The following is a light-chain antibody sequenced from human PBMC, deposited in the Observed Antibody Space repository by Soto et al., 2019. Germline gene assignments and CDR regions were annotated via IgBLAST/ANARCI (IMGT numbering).Light chain of an antibody. CDR1: QAVSTF. CDR3: QQSHTTPHT. CDR2: AAF. Sequence: DIQMTQSPSSLSASVGDRVTISCRASQAVSTFLNWYQQKPGKAPKLLIYAAFSLQSGVPSRFSGSGSGTNFTLTISSLRPEDFATYSCQQSHTTPHTFGQGTKLDIK. J-gene: IGKJ2*01. V-gene: IGKV1-39*01.